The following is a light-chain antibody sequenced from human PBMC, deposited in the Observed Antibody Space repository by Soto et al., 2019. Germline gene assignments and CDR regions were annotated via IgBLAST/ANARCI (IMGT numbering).Light chain of an antibody. CDR3: AAWDDSLNGHYV. CDR2: SNY. CDR1: SSNIGSNT. J-gene: IGLJ1*01. V-gene: IGLV1-44*01. Sequence: QSVLTQPPSAYGTPGQRVTISYSGSSSNIGSNTVNWYQHLPGTAPKLLIYSNYQRPSGVPDRFSGSKSGTSASLVISGLQSEDEADYYCAAWDDSLNGHYVFGTGTKVTXL.